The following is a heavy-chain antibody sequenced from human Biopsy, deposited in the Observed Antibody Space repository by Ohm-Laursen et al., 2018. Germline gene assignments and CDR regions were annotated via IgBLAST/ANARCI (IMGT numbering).Heavy chain of an antibody. J-gene: IGHJ3*02. CDR1: GGSFNGYF. D-gene: IGHD5-12*01. Sequence: GTLSLTCAVYGGSFNGYFWSWIRQPPGKGLEWIGDITQSGSTNYSPSLKSRVTISVDTAKKQFSLSLRSVTAADTAVYYCAGRPWPNAFDIWGQGTMVTVSS. CDR3: AGRPWPNAFDI. V-gene: IGHV4-34*01. CDR2: ITQSGST.